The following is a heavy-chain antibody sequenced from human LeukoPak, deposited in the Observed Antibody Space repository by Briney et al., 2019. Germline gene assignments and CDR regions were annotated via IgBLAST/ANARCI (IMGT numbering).Heavy chain of an antibody. CDR1: GGSLSGYY. D-gene: IGHD1-1*01. CDR2: INHSGTT. V-gene: IGHV4-34*01. J-gene: IGHJ4*02. CDR3: ARMEGYYFDY. Sequence: SETLSLTCAVYGGSLSGYYYTWIRQPPGKGLEWIGEINHSGTTNYNPSLESRVTISVDTSKSQLSLQLTSVTAADTAVYYCARMEGYYFDYWGQGTLVTVSS.